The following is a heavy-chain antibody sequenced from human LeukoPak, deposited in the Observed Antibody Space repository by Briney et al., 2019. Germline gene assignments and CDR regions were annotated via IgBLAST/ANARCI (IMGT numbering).Heavy chain of an antibody. D-gene: IGHD5-18*01. CDR3: AVDTAGILYYYYYGMDV. CDR2: MNPNSGNT. CDR1: GYTFTGYY. V-gene: IGHV1-8*02. J-gene: IGHJ6*02. Sequence: ASVKVSCKASGYTFTGYYMHWVRQAPGQGLEWMGWMNPNSGNTGYAQKFQGRVTMTRNTSISTAYMELSSLRSEDTAVYYCAVDTAGILYYYYYGMDVWGQGTTVTVSS.